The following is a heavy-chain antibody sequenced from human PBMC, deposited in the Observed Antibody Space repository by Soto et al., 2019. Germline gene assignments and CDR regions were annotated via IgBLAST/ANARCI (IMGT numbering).Heavy chain of an antibody. V-gene: IGHV4-39*01. Sequence: SGTLILTSDIDSLSSSRKPSSWGLMRQPPGKGLEWIGSIYYSGSTYYNPSLKSRVTISVDTYKNQFSLKLSSVTAADTAVYYCARRSSSWANWFDPWGQGTLVTVS. J-gene: IGHJ5*02. CDR2: IYYSGST. D-gene: IGHD6-13*01. CDR3: ARRSSSWANWFDP. CDR1: SLSSSRKPSS.